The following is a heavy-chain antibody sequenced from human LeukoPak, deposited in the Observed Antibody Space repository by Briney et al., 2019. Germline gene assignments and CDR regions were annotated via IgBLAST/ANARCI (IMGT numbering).Heavy chain of an antibody. CDR3: ARWSSGYPKYYFDY. CDR2: IYYSGST. J-gene: IGHJ4*02. D-gene: IGHD3-22*01. Sequence: SETLSLTCTVSGGSISSYYWSWIRQPPGKGLEWIGYIYYSGSTNYIPSLKSRVTISVDTSKNQFSLKLSSVTAADTAVYYCARWSSGYPKYYFDYWGQGTLVTVSS. CDR1: GGSISSYY. V-gene: IGHV4-59*01.